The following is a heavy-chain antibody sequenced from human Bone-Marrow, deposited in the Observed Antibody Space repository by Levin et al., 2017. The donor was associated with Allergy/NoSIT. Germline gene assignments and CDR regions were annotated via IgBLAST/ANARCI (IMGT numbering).Heavy chain of an antibody. V-gene: IGHV4-39*01. CDR3: ARPSRSTTGAYFDL. J-gene: IGHJ2*01. Sequence: SETLSLTCTVSGGSISSSSYYWGWIRQPPGKGLEWIGSIYYSGSTYYNPSLKSRVTISVDTSKNQFSLKLSSVTAADTAVYYCARPSRSTTGAYFDLWGRGTLVTVSS. CDR1: GGSISSSSYY. D-gene: IGHD1-1*01. CDR2: IYYSGST.